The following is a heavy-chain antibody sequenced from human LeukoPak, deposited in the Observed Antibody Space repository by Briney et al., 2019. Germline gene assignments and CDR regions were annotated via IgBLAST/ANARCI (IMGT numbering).Heavy chain of an antibody. CDR2: INHSGST. D-gene: IGHD6-6*01. CDR3: ARGFSYSSSPNFDY. J-gene: IGHJ4*02. CDR1: GGSFSGYY. V-gene: IGHV4-34*01. Sequence: PSETLSLTCAVYGGSFSGYYWSWIRQPPGKGLEWIGEINHSGSTNYNPSLKSRVTISVDTSKNQFSLKLSSVTAADTAVYYCARGFSYSSSPNFDYWGQGTLVTVSS.